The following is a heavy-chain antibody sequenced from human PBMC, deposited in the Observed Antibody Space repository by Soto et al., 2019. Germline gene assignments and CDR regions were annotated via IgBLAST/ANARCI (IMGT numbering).Heavy chain of an antibody. CDR1: GGTFSSYA. D-gene: IGHD2-21*02. CDR3: ARVRYCGGDCYFWFDP. J-gene: IGHJ5*02. Sequence: ASVKVSCKASGGTFSSYAISWVRQAPGQGLEWMGGIIPIFGTANYAQKFQGRVTITADESTSTAYMELSSLRSEDTAVYYCARVRYCGGDCYFWFDPWGQGTLVTVSS. CDR2: IIPIFGTA. V-gene: IGHV1-69*13.